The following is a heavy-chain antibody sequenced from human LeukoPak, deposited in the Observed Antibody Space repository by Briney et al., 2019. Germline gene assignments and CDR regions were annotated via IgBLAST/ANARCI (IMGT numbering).Heavy chain of an antibody. V-gene: IGHV3-23*01. J-gene: IGHJ4*02. CDR2: ISGSGGST. CDR1: GFTFSSYA. Sequence: PSGGSLRLSCAASGFTFSSYAMSWIRQAPGKGLEWVSAISGSGGSTYYADSVKGRFTISRDNSKNTLYLQMNSLRAEDTAVYYCAKELTQLGFRSGYFDWSPEDGDYWGQGTLVTVSS. D-gene: IGHD3-9*01. CDR3: AKELTQLGFRSGYFDWSPEDGDY.